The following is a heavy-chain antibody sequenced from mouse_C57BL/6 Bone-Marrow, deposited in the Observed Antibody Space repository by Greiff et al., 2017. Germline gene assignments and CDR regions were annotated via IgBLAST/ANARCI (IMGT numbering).Heavy chain of an antibody. J-gene: IGHJ2*01. D-gene: IGHD2-3*01. CDR3: ASPLYDGYFYFDY. CDR1: GFNIKDYY. V-gene: IGHV14-2*01. CDR2: IDPEDGEA. Sequence: EVQLQQSGAELVKPGASVKLSCTASGFNIKDYYMHWVKQRTEQGLEWIGRIDPEDGEAKYAQKFQGKATITADTSSNTAYLQLSSLTSEDTAVYYCASPLYDGYFYFDYWGQGTTLTVSS.